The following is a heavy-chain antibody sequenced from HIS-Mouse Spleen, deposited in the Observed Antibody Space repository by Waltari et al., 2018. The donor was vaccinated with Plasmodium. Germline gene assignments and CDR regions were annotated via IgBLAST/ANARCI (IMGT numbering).Heavy chain of an antibody. J-gene: IGHJ3*02. CDR1: GRSFSGYY. CDR3: ARGQLGIDAFDI. V-gene: IGHV4-34*01. Sequence: QVQLQQWGAGLLKPSETLSLTCAVYGRSFSGYYWSWIRQPPGKGLEWIGEINHSGSTNYNPSLKSRVTISVDTSKNQFSLKLSSVTAADTAVYYCARGQLGIDAFDIWGQGTMVTVSS. CDR2: INHSGST. D-gene: IGHD7-27*01.